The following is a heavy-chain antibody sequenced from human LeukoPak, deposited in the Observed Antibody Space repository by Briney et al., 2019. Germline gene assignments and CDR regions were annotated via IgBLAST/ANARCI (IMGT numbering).Heavy chain of an antibody. D-gene: IGHD6-13*01. V-gene: IGHV4-34*01. CDR3: ARSGYSSSWFARSYFDY. CDR1: GGSISSYY. J-gene: IGHJ4*02. Sequence: SETLSLTCTVSGGSISSYYWSWIRQPAGKGLEWIGEINHSGSTNYNPSLKSRVTTSVDTSKNQFSLKLSSVTAADTAVYYCARSGYSSSWFARSYFDYWGQGTLVTVSS. CDR2: INHSGST.